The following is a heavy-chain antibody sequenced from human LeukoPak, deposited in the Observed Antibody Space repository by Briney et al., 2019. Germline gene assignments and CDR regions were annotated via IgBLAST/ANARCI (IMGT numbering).Heavy chain of an antibody. CDR1: GGSFSGYY. Sequence: PSETLSLTCAVYGGSFSGYYWSWIRQPPGKGLEWSGEINHSGSTNYKPSLKSRVTISVDTSKNQFSLKLSSVTAADTALYYCARFKRYDSSGYYSRYYYYMDVWGKGTTVTVSS. CDR3: ARFKRYDSSGYYSRYYYYMDV. V-gene: IGHV4-34*01. CDR2: INHSGST. D-gene: IGHD3-22*01. J-gene: IGHJ6*03.